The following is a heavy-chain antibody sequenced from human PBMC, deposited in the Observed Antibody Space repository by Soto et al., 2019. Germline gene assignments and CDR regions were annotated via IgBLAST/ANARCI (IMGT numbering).Heavy chain of an antibody. CDR2: ISYDGSNK. Sequence: QVQLVESGGGVVQPGRSLRLSCAASGFTFSSYAMHWVRQAPGKGLEWVAVISYDGSNKYYADSVKGRFTISRDNSTNTLYQQMNRLRAEDTAVYYCGREVAAAGDCYGMEVWGQGTTFTVSS. CDR1: GFTFSSYA. CDR3: GREVAAAGDCYGMEV. J-gene: IGHJ6*02. D-gene: IGHD6-13*01. V-gene: IGHV3-30-3*01.